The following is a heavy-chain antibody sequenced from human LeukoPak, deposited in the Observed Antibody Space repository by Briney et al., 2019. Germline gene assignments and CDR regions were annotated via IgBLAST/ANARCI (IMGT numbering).Heavy chain of an antibody. CDR1: GFTLRNYD. CDR3: AHTDSYYFDSGMVS. CDR2: ISGGGSST. Sequence: PGGSLRLSCVASGFTLRNYDMHWVRQAPGKGLEWVSVISGGGSSTNYADSVKGRFTISRENSKNTLYLQMNSLRAEDTAVYYCAHTDSYYFDSGMVSWGQGALVTVSS. V-gene: IGHV3-23*01. J-gene: IGHJ5*02. D-gene: IGHD3-22*01.